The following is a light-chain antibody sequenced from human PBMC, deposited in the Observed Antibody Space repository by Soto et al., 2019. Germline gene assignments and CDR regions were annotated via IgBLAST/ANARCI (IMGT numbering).Light chain of an antibody. V-gene: IGLV1-47*03. J-gene: IGLJ2*01. CDR2: RNT. Sequence: QSVLTQPPSASGTPGQRVIISCSGSSSNIGSTSSIASGYVHWYQQLPGTTPKLLIYRNTQRHSGVPDRFSGCKSGTSASLAISDLWSAYEGYDYCASWDESLSGEIFGGGTKVTVL. CDR3: ASWDESLSGEI. CDR1: SSNIGSTSSIASGY.